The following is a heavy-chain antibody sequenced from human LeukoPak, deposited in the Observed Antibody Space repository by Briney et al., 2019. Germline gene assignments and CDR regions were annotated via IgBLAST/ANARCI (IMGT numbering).Heavy chain of an antibody. J-gene: IGHJ4*02. D-gene: IGHD6-13*01. CDR2: IYYSGST. V-gene: IGHV4-59*01. Sequence: LRLSCAASGFTFDDYAMHWVRQPPGKGLEWIGYIYYSGSTNYNPSLKSRVTISVDTSKNQFSLKLSSVTAADTAVYYCAGSIAAAGYYFDYWGQGTLVTVSS. CDR1: GFTFDDYA. CDR3: AGSIAAAGYYFDY.